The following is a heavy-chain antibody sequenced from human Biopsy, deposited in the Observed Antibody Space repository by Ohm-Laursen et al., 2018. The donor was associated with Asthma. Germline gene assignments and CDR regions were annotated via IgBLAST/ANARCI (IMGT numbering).Heavy chain of an antibody. V-gene: IGHV4-39*01. Sequence: SETLSLTCSLSSGSGGYMRSGNYYWGWIRQPPGKGLEWIGSIYYSGTTYYNPSLESRITVSANTKKNQFSLKFLSVTAADTAVYYCVRGSSSWHHGPFHYYYGLDVWGQGTTATVSS. CDR1: SGSGGYMRSGNYY. J-gene: IGHJ6*02. CDR2: IYYSGTT. D-gene: IGHD6-13*01. CDR3: VRGSSSWHHGPFHYYYGLDV.